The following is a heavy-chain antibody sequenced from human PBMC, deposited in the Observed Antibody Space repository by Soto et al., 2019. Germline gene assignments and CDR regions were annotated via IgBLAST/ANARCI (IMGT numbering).Heavy chain of an antibody. CDR1: GSTFDDNG. Sequence: EVQLVESGGGVVRPGESLRLSCAASGSTFDDNGMSWVRQAPGKGLEWVSGINRNGGSTGYADSVKGRFTISRDNAKNSLYLQLNSLRAEDTALYYCARSVGATNWFDPWGQGTLVTVSS. J-gene: IGHJ5*02. D-gene: IGHD1-26*01. V-gene: IGHV3-20*04. CDR2: INRNGGST. CDR3: ARSVGATNWFDP.